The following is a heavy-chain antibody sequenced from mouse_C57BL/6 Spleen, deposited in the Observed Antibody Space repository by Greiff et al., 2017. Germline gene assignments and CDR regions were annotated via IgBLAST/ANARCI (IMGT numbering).Heavy chain of an antibody. V-gene: IGHV1-69*01. Sequence: VQLQQPGAELVMPGASVKLSCKASGYTFTSYWMHWVKQRPGQGLEWIGEIDPSDSYTNYNQKFKGKSTLTVYKSSSTAYMQLSSLTSEDSAVYYCARDGNYGYFDVWGTGTTVTVSS. J-gene: IGHJ1*03. CDR1: GYTFTSYW. CDR2: IDPSDSYT. D-gene: IGHD2-1*01. CDR3: ARDGNYGYFDV.